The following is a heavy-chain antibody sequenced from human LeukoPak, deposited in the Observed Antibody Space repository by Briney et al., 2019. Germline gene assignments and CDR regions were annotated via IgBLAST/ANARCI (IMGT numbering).Heavy chain of an antibody. Sequence: ASVKVSCKASGFTVTGYYMPWVRQAPGQGLEWMGWINPNSGATNYAQKFQGMVTMTRDTSISTVYMELSRLRSDDTAVYYCTRGGPEGSGYSYGSHDYWGQGTLVTVSS. D-gene: IGHD5-18*01. V-gene: IGHV1-2*02. CDR1: GFTVTGYY. CDR2: INPNSGAT. CDR3: TRGGPEGSGYSYGSHDY. J-gene: IGHJ4*02.